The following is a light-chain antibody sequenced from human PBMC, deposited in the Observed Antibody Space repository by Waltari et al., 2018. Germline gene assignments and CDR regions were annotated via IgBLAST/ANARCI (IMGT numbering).Light chain of an antibody. CDR2: EVT. V-gene: IGLV2-23*02. CDR3: YSYANGRV. J-gene: IGLJ3*02. Sequence: QSAPTQPASVSGSPGQSITISCTGTSSDIGSYDLVSWYQQHPGNAPKLMIYEVTKRPPGVFTRFAGSKSGNTASLTISGLQADDEADYYCYSYANGRVFGGGTKLTVL. CDR1: SSDIGSYDL.